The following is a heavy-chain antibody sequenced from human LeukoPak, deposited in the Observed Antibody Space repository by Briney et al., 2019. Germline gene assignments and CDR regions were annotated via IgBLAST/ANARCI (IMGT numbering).Heavy chain of an antibody. D-gene: IGHD3-22*01. CDR1: GFTFSSYA. V-gene: IGHV3-64*01. CDR3: ARSLYYYDSSGYTDY. Sequence: GGSLRLSCAASGFTFSSYAMHWVRQAPGKGLESVSAISSNGGSTYYANSAKGRFTISRDNSKNTLYLQMGSLRAEDMAVYYCARSLYYYDSSGYTDYWGQGTLVTVSS. CDR2: ISSNGGST. J-gene: IGHJ4*02.